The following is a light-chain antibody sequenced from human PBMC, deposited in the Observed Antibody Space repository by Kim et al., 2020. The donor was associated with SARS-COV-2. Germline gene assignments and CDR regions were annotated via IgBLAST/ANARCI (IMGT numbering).Light chain of an antibody. CDR1: QSIRSNY. V-gene: IGKV3-20*01. Sequence: PPGERATLSCSASQSIRSNYIAWYQQKRGQAPRVLIYGASTRATGIPDRFSGSGSGTDFTLTVSRLEPEDSAVYYCHQYVYSPWTFGQGTKVDIK. J-gene: IGKJ1*01. CDR2: GAS. CDR3: HQYVYSPWT.